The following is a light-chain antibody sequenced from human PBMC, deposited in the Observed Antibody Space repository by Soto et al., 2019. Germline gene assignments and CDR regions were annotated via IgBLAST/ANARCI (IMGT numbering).Light chain of an antibody. J-gene: IGKJ4*01. CDR1: QSVSSY. Sequence: MTQSPATLSVSPGERATLSCRASQSVSSYLNWYQQKPGKAPKVLIYAASSLQSGVPSRFSGIGSGTDFTLSISSLQPEDFATYYCQQSYSGPLTFGGGTKVDIK. CDR3: QQSYSGPLT. CDR2: AAS. V-gene: IGKV1-39*01.